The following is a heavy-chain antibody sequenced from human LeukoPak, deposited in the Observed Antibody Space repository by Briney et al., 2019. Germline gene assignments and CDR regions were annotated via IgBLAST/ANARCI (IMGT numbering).Heavy chain of an antibody. CDR3: ARGVRYCSSTSCYYYYYYMDV. J-gene: IGHJ6*03. CDR2: INHSGST. V-gene: IGHV4-34*01. CDR1: GGSFSGYY. D-gene: IGHD2-2*01. Sequence: SETLSLTCAVYGGSFSGYYWSWIRQPPGKGLEWIGEINHSGSTNYNPSLKSRVTISVDMSKNQFSLKLSSVTAADTAVYYCARGVRYCSSTSCYYYYYYMDVWGKGTTVTVSS.